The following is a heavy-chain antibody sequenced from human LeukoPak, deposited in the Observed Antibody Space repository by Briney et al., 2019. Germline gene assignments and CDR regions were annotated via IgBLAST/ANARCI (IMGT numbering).Heavy chain of an antibody. CDR1: GGSFSGYY. Sequence: ETLSLTCAVYGGSFSGYYWSWIRQPPGKGLEWIGYIYYSGSTNYNPSLKSRVTISVDTSKNQFSLKLSSVTAADTAVYYCARTNGDYPPHFDYWGQGTLVTVSS. J-gene: IGHJ4*02. CDR2: IYYSGST. D-gene: IGHD4-17*01. V-gene: IGHV4-34*01. CDR3: ARTNGDYPPHFDY.